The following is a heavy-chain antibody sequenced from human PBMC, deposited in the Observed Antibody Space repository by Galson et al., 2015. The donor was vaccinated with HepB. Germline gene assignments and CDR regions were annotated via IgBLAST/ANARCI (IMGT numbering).Heavy chain of an antibody. V-gene: IGHV3-11*06. CDR1: GFTSSAYY. J-gene: IGHJ4*02. CDR3: ARAHYAGNDFFDY. D-gene: IGHD4-23*01. Sequence: SLRLSCAVSGFTSSAYYMSWIRQAPGKGLEWVSYISSSAGYTNYAASVKGRFTMSRDNAKNSLYLQMNSLRAEDTAVYYCARAHYAGNDFFDYWGQGTLVTVSS. CDR2: ISSSAGYT.